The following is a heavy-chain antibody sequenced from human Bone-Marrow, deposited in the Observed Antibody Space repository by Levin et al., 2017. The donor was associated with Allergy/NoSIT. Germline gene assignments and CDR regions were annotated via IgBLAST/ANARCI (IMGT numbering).Heavy chain of an antibody. J-gene: IGHJ4*02. Sequence: LSLTCATSGFTFPYSAMTWVRQAPGKGLEWVSAISASGGSTYYADSVKGRFTISRDNSKNTLYLQMNSLRAEDTAVYYCARRFGTSGWSGVDFWGQGTLVTVSS. CDR2: ISASGGST. D-gene: IGHD6-19*01. V-gene: IGHV3-23*01. CDR1: GFTFPYSA. CDR3: ARRFGTSGWSGVDF.